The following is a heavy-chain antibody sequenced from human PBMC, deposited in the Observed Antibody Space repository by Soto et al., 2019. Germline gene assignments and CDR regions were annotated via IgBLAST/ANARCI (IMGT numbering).Heavy chain of an antibody. J-gene: IGHJ5*02. V-gene: IGHV4-34*01. CDR3: ATIKRSSHCRACNWFDP. CDR2: INHSGST. CDR1: GGSFSGYY. Sequence: QVQLQQWGAGLLKPSETLSLTCAVYGGSFSGYYWSWIRQPPVKGLEWIGEINHSGSTNYNPSLKSRVTISVDTSKNQFSLKLSSVTAADTAVYYCATIKRSSHCRACNWFDPWGQGTLVTVSS. D-gene: IGHD6-13*01.